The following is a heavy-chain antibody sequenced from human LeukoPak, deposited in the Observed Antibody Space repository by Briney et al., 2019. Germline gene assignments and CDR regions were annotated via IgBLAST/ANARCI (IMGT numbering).Heavy chain of an antibody. CDR3: ARARNNYDSSGYSALDQ. CDR2: IWYDGSNE. Sequence: GGSLRLSCAASSGLMFSSHGMHLVRQAPGKGLEWVAVIWYDGSNEYYADSVKGRFTISRDNSKNTLYLQMNSLRAEDTAAYYCARARNNYDSSGYSALDQWGQGTLVTVSS. V-gene: IGHV3-33*01. CDR1: GLMFSSHG. J-gene: IGHJ4*02. D-gene: IGHD3-22*01.